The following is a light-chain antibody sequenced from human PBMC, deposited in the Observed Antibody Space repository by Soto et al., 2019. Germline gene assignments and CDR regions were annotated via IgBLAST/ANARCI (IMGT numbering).Light chain of an antibody. Sequence: IQLTQSPSSLSASVGDRVTITCRASQGISSYLAWYQQKPGKAPKLLIYAASTLQSGVPSRFSGSGSGTDFTLTISNLQPEDFATYHCQQFKSYPTITFGQGTRLAIK. J-gene: IGKJ5*01. CDR1: QGISSY. V-gene: IGKV1-9*01. CDR3: QQFKSYPTIT. CDR2: AAS.